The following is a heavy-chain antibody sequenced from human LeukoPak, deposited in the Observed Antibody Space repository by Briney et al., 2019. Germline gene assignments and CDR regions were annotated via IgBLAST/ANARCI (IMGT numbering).Heavy chain of an antibody. CDR3: ARDRDGYNSRHYYYGMDV. CDR2: MYYSWST. CDR1: GGSISSYY. V-gene: IGHV4-59*12. D-gene: IGHD5-24*01. Sequence: SETLSLTCTVSGGSISSYYWSWIRQPPGKGLEWIGYMYYSWSTNYNPSLKSRITISVDTSKTQISLKLSSVTAADTAVYYCARDRDGYNSRHYYYGMDVWGQGTTVTVSS. J-gene: IGHJ6*02.